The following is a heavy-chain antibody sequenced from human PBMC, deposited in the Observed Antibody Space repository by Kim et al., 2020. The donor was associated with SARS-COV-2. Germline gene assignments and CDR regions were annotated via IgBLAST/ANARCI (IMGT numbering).Heavy chain of an antibody. CDR2: IYSGGST. CDR3: ARDFKALRGHHGMDV. D-gene: IGHD3-3*01. CDR1: GFTVSSNY. V-gene: IGHV3-53*01. Sequence: GGSLRLSCAASGFTVSSNYMSWVRQAPGKGLEWVSVIYSGGSTYYADSVKGRFTISRDNSKNTLYLQMNSLRAEDTAVYYCARDFKALRGHHGMDVWGQGTTVTVSS. J-gene: IGHJ6*02.